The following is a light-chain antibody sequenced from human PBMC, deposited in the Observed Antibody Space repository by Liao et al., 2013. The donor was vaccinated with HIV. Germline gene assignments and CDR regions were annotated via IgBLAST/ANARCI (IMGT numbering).Light chain of an antibody. CDR1: NLGSRG. J-gene: IGLJ3*02. Sequence: YVLTQPPSVSVAPGQTAVLPCEGNNLGSRGVHWYQQRPGQAPVLVIYQHIKRPSGTPERFSGSTSGNTATLTISRVEAGDEADYYCQVWDTGNDHPRVFGGGTKLSVL. CDR2: QHI. V-gene: IGLV3-21*01. CDR3: QVWDTGNDHPRV.